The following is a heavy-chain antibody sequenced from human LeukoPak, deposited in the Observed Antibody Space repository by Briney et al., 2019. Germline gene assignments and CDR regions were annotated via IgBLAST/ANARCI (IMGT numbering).Heavy chain of an antibody. CDR3: ARGAGYCTSSSCHLWSDY. Sequence: GGSLRLSCAASEFTFSSYSMNWVRQAPGKGLEWVSSISSSSNIYYADSVKGRFAVSRDNAKNELYLQMNSLRAEDTAVYYCARGAGYCTSSSCHLWSDYWGQGTLVTVSS. CDR2: ISSSSNI. D-gene: IGHD2-2*01. CDR1: EFTFSSYS. V-gene: IGHV3-21*01. J-gene: IGHJ4*02.